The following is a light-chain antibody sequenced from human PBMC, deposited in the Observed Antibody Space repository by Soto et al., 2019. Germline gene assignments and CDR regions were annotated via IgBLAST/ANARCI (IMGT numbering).Light chain of an antibody. CDR1: QSVDTN. J-gene: IGKJ4*01. CDR2: GAS. Sequence: EIILTQSPGTLSVSPGERVTLSCRATQSVDTNLAWYQQKPGQPPRLLIHGASTRATGIAARFSGSGSGTEFTLTISSLQSDDFAVYYCQQYYGWPPLTFGGGTKVEIK. V-gene: IGKV3-15*01. CDR3: QQYYGWPPLT.